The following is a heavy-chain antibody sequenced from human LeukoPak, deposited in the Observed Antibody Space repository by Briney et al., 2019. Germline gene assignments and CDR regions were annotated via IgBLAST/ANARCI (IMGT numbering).Heavy chain of an antibody. V-gene: IGHV1-8*01. D-gene: IGHD5-18*01. CDR2: MNPNSGNT. J-gene: IGHJ4*02. CDR3: ARGANMDTAMVY. CDR1: GYTFTSYD. Sequence: ASVKVSCKASGYTFTSYDINWVRQAPGQGLEWMGWMNPNSGNTGYAQKFQGRVTMTWNTSISTAYMELSSLRSEDTAVYYCARGANMDTAMVYWGQGTLVTVPS.